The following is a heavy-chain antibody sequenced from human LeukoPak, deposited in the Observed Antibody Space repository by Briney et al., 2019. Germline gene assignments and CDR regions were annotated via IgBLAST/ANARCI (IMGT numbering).Heavy chain of an antibody. D-gene: IGHD2-15*01. V-gene: IGHV4-34*01. CDR2: INHSGST. J-gene: IGHJ6*02. CDR3: ARARAGYPPYYYYYYGMDV. Sequence: PSETLSLTCAVYGGSFSGYYWSWIRQPPGKGLEWIGEINHSGSTNCNPSLKSRVTISVDTSKNQFSLKLSSVTAADTAVYYCARARAGYPPYYYYYYGMDVWGQGTTVTVSS. CDR1: GGSFSGYY.